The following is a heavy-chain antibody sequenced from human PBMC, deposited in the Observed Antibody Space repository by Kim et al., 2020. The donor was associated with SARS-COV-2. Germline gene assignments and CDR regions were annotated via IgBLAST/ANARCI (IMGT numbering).Heavy chain of an antibody. Sequence: GGSLRLSRAASGFTFSSYGMHWVRQAPGKGLEWVAVISYDGSNKYYADSVKGRFTISRDNSKNTLYLQMNSLRAEDTAVYYCAKAPSSIAARPFDYWGQGTLVTVSS. CDR3: AKAPSSIAARPFDY. J-gene: IGHJ4*02. CDR1: GFTFSSYG. V-gene: IGHV3-30*18. CDR2: ISYDGSNK. D-gene: IGHD6-6*01.